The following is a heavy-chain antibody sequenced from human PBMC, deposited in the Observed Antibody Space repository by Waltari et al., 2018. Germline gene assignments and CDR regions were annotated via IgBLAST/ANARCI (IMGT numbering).Heavy chain of an antibody. CDR1: GYTFTADY. Sequence: HVQLVQSGAVVKTPRASVQVSCEASGYTFTADYVHSVRQAPGTGLEWMGWINPSSGGTNYAQKFQGRVTMTRDTSISTAYRELSRLRSDDTAVYYCARGVVGATTAQHYWGQGTLVTVSS. D-gene: IGHD1-26*01. J-gene: IGHJ4*02. CDR2: INPSSGGT. V-gene: IGHV1-2*02. CDR3: ARGVVGATTAQHY.